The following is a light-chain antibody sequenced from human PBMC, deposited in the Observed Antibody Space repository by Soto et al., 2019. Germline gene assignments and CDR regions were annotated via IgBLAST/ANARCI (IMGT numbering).Light chain of an antibody. CDR1: SSDVGAFNY. V-gene: IGLV2-14*03. CDR3: SSYTTRNTEV. J-gene: IGLJ1*01. Sequence: QSALTQPASVYGSPGQSISISCIGTSSDVGAFNYVSWYQHHPGKAPQLIIYDVTSRPSGVSNRFSASKFGNTASLTISGLQAEDEADYCCSSYTTRNTEVFGTGTKLTVL. CDR2: DVT.